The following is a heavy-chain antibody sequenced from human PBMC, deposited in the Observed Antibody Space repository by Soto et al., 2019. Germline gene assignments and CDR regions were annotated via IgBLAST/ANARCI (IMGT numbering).Heavy chain of an antibody. CDR3: ARMISGSYPYYYYGMDV. J-gene: IGHJ6*02. D-gene: IGHD1-26*01. V-gene: IGHV3-74*01. CDR2: INSDGSST. CDR1: GFTFSSYW. Sequence: PGGSLRLSCAASGFTFSSYWMHWVRQAPGKGLVWVSRINSDGSSTSYADSVKGRFTISRDNAKNTLYLQMNSLRAEDTAVYYCARMISGSYPYYYYGMDVWGQGTTVTVSS.